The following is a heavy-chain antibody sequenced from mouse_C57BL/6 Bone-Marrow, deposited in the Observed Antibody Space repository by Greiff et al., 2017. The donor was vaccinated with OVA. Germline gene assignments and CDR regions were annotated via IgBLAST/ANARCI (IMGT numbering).Heavy chain of an antibody. J-gene: IGHJ2*01. CDR1: GYTFTSYW. CDR3: TRHEYGSSPFDG. Sequence: EVQLQQSGTVLVRPGASVKLSCKTSGYTFTSYWMHWVKQRPGQGLEWIGAIYPGNSDISYNEKFKGKAKLTAVTSASTAYMELSSLTNEDSAVYYCTRHEYGSSPFDGWGQGTTLTVAA. D-gene: IGHD1-1*01. V-gene: IGHV1-5*01. CDR2: IYPGNSDI.